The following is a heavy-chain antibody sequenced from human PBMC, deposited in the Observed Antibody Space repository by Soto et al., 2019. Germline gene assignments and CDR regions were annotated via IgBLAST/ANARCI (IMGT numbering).Heavy chain of an antibody. D-gene: IGHD5-12*01. CDR3: ARDKERQRLGGNYYYATDV. J-gene: IGHJ6*02. V-gene: IGHV1-69*12. CDR2: IIPIFRTP. Sequence: QVQLVQSGAEVKKPGASVKVSCKASGGTFNTYAISWVRQAPGQGLEWMGGIIPIFRTPDYAQKSQGRVTIIADESTSTAYMELSSLRSEDTAVYYCARDKERQRLGGNYYYATDVWGQGTTVTVSS. CDR1: GGTFNTYA.